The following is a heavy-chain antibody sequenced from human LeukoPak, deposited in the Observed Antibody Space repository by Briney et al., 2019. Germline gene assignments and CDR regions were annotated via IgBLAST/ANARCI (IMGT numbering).Heavy chain of an antibody. CDR1: GGSISSSSYY. J-gene: IGHJ3*02. Sequence: PSETLSLTCTVSGGSISSSSYYWGWIRQPPGKGLEWIGSIYYSGSTYYNPSLKSRVTISVDTSKNQFSLKLSSVTAADTAVYYCARDLLDGDPILTADAFDIWGQGTMVTVSS. V-gene: IGHV4-39*07. CDR2: IYYSGST. CDR3: ARDLLDGDPILTADAFDI. D-gene: IGHD4-17*01.